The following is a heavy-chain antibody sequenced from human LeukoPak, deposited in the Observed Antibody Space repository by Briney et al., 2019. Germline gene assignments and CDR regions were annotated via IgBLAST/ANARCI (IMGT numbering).Heavy chain of an antibody. D-gene: IGHD1-26*01. V-gene: IGHV3-7*01. J-gene: IGHJ4*02. CDR1: GFTFSDYY. Sequence: PGGSLRLSCAASGFTFSDYYMSWIRQAPWKGLEWVANIKQDGNEKYYVDSVKGRFAISRDNAKSSLFLQLAGLRAEDTAVYYCARGRDSGRYFDYWGQGTLVTVSS. CDR3: ARGRDSGRYFDY. CDR2: IKQDGNEK.